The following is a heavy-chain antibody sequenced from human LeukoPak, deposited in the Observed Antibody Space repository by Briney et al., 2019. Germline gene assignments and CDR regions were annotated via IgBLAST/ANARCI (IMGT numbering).Heavy chain of an antibody. CDR3: ARDQNRAINDAFDI. J-gene: IGHJ3*02. V-gene: IGHV3-30*02. D-gene: IGHD1-26*01. CDR2: IRYDGSNK. CDR1: GFTFSSYG. Sequence: PGGSLRLSCAASGFTFSSYGMHWVRQAPGKGLEWVAFIRYDGSNKYYADSVKGRFTISRDNAKNSLYLQMNSLRAEDTAVYYCARDQNRAINDAFDIWGQGTMVTVSS.